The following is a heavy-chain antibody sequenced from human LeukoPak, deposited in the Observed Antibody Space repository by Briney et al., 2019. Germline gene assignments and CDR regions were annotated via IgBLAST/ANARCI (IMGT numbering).Heavy chain of an antibody. Sequence: SETLSLTCTVSGGSISSGGYYWSWIRQHPGKGLEWIGYIYYSGSTYYNPSLKSRVTISEDTSKNQFSLKLSSVTAADTAVYYCATLDYGDYVVDYWGQGTLVTVSS. D-gene: IGHD4-17*01. CDR1: GGSISSGGYY. CDR3: ATLDYGDYVVDY. V-gene: IGHV4-31*03. CDR2: IYYSGST. J-gene: IGHJ4*02.